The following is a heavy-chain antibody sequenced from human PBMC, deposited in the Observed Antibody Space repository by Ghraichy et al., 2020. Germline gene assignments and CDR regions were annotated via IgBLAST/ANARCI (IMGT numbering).Heavy chain of an antibody. CDR1: GGSISSYY. D-gene: IGHD1-1*01. V-gene: IGHV4-59*01. Sequence: SETLSLTCTVSGGSISSYYWSWIRQPPGKGLEWIGYIYYSGSTNYNPSLKSRVTISVDTSKNQFSLKLSSVTAADTTVYYCARDRYNWNDAHFDLWGRGTLVTVSS. J-gene: IGHJ2*01. CDR2: IYYSGST. CDR3: ARDRYNWNDAHFDL.